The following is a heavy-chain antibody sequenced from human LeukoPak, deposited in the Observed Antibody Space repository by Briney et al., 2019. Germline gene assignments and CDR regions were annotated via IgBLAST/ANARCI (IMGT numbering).Heavy chain of an antibody. CDR1: GFTFSSYA. Sequence: PGGSLRLSCAASGFTFSSYAMSWVRQAPGKGLEWVSAISGSGGSTYYVDSVKGRFTISRDNSKNTLYLQMNSLRAEDTAVYYCAKAKGLLVGARDYWGQGTLVTVSS. CDR2: ISGSGGST. V-gene: IGHV3-23*01. D-gene: IGHD1-26*01. CDR3: AKAKGLLVGARDY. J-gene: IGHJ4*02.